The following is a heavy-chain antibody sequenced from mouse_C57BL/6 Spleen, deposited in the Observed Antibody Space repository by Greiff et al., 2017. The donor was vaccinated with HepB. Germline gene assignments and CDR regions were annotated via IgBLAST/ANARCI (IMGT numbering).Heavy chain of an antibody. Sequence: DVQLQESGPGLVKPSQSLSLTCSVTGYSITSGYYWNWIRQFPGNKLEWMGYISYDGSNNYNPSLKNRISITRDTSKNQFFLKLNSVTTEDTATYYCAREGSYYSNYEGFDYWGQGTTLTVSS. CDR3: AREGSYYSNYEGFDY. CDR2: ISYDGSN. J-gene: IGHJ2*01. D-gene: IGHD2-5*01. V-gene: IGHV3-6*01. CDR1: GYSITSGYY.